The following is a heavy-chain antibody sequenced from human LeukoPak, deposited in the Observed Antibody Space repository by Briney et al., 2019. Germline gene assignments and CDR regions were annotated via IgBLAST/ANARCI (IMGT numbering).Heavy chain of an antibody. CDR3: AGRSGPDDY. CDR1: GFTFSNYS. J-gene: IGHJ4*02. Sequence: HPGGSLRLSCAASGFTFSNYSMNWVRQAPGKGLEWVSYISSSSGIINYADSVKGRFTISRDNAKNSLYLQMNSLRVEDTAVYYCAGRSGPDDYWGQGTLVTVSS. CDR2: ISSSSGII. V-gene: IGHV3-48*01. D-gene: IGHD2-15*01.